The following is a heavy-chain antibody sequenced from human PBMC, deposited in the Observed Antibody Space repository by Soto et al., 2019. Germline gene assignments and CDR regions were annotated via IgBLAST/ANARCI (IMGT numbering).Heavy chain of an antibody. CDR3: AKGGRQWLVTSDFNY. CDR2: VSHDGRNT. D-gene: IGHD6-19*01. J-gene: IGHJ4*02. Sequence: VQLVESGGGVVQPGRSLRLSCAASGFTFSDYAMHWVRQAPGKGLEWVAVVSHDGRNTHYADSVKGLFTISRDSSKNTVSLEMTRLRAEDTAVYYCAKGGRQWLVTSDFNYWGQGALVTVSS. CDR1: GFTFSDYA. V-gene: IGHV3-30*18.